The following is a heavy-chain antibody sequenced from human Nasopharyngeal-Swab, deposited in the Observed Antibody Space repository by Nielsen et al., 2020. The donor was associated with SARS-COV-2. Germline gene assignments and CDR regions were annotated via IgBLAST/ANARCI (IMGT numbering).Heavy chain of an antibody. D-gene: IGHD5-12*01. J-gene: IGHJ4*02. V-gene: IGHV3-74*01. CDR2: INSDGSST. CDR1: GLTFSSYW. Sequence: GESLTISCAASGLTFSSYWMHWVRQAPGKGLVWVSRINSDGSSTSYADSVKGRFTISRDNAKNTLYLQMNSLRAEDTAVYYCARARGDLGYWGQGTLVTVSS. CDR3: ARARGDLGY.